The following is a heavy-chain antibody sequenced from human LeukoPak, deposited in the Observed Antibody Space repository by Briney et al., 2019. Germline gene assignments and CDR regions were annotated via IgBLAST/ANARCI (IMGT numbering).Heavy chain of an antibody. CDR3: ARVSLVHSDFDY. V-gene: IGHV1-69*13. D-gene: IGHD3-9*01. J-gene: IGHJ4*02. CDR2: IIPIFGTA. Sequence: GASVKVSCKASGGTFSSYAISWVRQAPGQGLEWMGGIIPIFGTANYAQKFQGRVTITADESTSTAYMEPSSLRSEDTAVYYCARVSLVHSDFDYWGQGTLVTVSS. CDR1: GGTFSSYA.